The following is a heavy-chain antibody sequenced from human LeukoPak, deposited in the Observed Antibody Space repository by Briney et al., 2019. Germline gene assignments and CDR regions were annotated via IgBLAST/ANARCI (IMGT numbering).Heavy chain of an antibody. CDR2: ISYDGSNE. D-gene: IGHD3-10*01. Sequence: GGSLRLSCAASGFTFSSYGMHWVRQAPGKGLEWVAVISYDGSNEYYADSVKGRFTISRDNSKNSLYLQMNSLRAEDTAVYYCARLVVRGVIITTPYNWFDPWGQGTLVTVSS. CDR1: GFTFSSYG. CDR3: ARLVVRGVIITTPYNWFDP. V-gene: IGHV3-30*03. J-gene: IGHJ5*02.